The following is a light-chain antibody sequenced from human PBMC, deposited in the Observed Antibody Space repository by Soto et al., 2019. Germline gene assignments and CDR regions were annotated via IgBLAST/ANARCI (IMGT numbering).Light chain of an antibody. V-gene: IGKV1-5*01. Sequence: DIQMTRSPSTLSASVGDRITITCRASQSIKSWLAWYQQKPGTAPNLLIYDASTLENGVPSRFSGRGSGTECTLTISSLQPADLATFYCQQYDDYPPTFGGGTKVDIK. CDR2: DAS. CDR3: QQYDDYPPT. J-gene: IGKJ4*01. CDR1: QSIKSW.